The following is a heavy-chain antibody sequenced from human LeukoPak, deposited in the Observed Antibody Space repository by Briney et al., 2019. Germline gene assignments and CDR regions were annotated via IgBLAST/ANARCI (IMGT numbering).Heavy chain of an antibody. CDR3: ARVSGSGWHFDY. D-gene: IGHD6-19*01. CDR1: GFTFSSYE. J-gene: IGHJ4*02. V-gene: IGHV3-48*03. CDR2: ISSSGSLI. Sequence: PGGSLRLSCAASGFTFSSYETNWVRQAPGKGLEWVSFISSSGSLIYYADSVKGRFTISRDNAKNSLYVQMNSLRAEDTAIYYCARVSGSGWHFDYWGQGTLVTVSS.